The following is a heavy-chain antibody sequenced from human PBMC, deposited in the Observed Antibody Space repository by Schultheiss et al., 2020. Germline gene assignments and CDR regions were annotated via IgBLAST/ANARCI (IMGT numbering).Heavy chain of an antibody. Sequence: SETLSLTCTVSGGSISSYYWSWIRQPPGKGLEWIGYIYKTGSSNYNPSLTSRVAMSVDTSKNQFSLKLSFVTTADTAVYYCARIRGDGAYSPGWYFDFWGRGTLVTVSS. CDR3: ARIRGDGAYSPGWYFDF. V-gene: IGHV4-59*01. CDR2: IYKTGSS. CDR1: GGSISSYY. J-gene: IGHJ2*01. D-gene: IGHD2-21*01.